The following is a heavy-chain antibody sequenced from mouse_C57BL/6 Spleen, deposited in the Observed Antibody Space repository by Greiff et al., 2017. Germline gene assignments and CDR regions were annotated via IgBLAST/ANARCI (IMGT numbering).Heavy chain of an antibody. CDR2: INYDGSST. Sequence: EVMLVESEGGLVQPGSSMKLSCTASGFTFSDYYMAWVRQVPEKGLEWVANINYDGSSTYYLDSLKSRFIISRDNAKNILYLQMSSLKSEDTATYYCARYEAHYGGFAYWGQGTLVTVSA. V-gene: IGHV5-16*01. D-gene: IGHD1-1*01. J-gene: IGHJ3*01. CDR3: ARYEAHYGGFAY. CDR1: GFTFSDYY.